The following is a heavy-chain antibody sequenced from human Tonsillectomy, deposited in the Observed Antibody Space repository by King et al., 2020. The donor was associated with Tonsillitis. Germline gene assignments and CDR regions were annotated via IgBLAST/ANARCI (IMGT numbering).Heavy chain of an antibody. D-gene: IGHD2-2*03. J-gene: IGHJ4*02. CDR3: ARGNLDIAVVPADALGLDYLDY. V-gene: IGHV1-46*01. CDR1: GYTFTNFS. CDR2: VNPSGGGT. Sequence: VQLVESGAEVKEPGASVKVSCKASGYTFTNFSVHWVRQTPGQGLEWMGMVNPSGGGTNYAQKFQGRVTMTRDTSTSTVYMELSGLRSEDTAVYYCARGNLDIAVVPADALGLDYLDYWGQGTLVTVSS.